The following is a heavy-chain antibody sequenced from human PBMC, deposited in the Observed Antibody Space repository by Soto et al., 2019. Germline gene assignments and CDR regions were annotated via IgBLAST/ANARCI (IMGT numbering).Heavy chain of an antibody. CDR2: INHSGST. CDR3: ARAYCSGGSFSSKRLYYYYYYYMDV. J-gene: IGHJ6*03. Sequence: SETLSLTCAVYGGSFSGYYWSWIRQPPGKGLEWIGEINHSGSTNYNPSLKSRVTISVDTSKNQFSLKLSSVTAADTAVYYCARAYCSGGSFSSKRLYYYYYYYMDVWGKGTTVTVSS. D-gene: IGHD2-15*01. V-gene: IGHV4-34*01. CDR1: GGSFSGYY.